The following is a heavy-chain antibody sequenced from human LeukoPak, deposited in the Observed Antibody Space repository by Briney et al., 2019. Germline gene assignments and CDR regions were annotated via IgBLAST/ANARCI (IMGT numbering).Heavy chain of an antibody. J-gene: IGHJ4*02. Sequence: SETLSLTCTVSGGSISSYYWSWIRQPPGKGLEWIGYIYYSGSTNYNPSLKSRVTISVDTSKNQFSLKLSSVTAADTAVYYCARHSGSSWDIPMGFDYWGQGTLVTVSS. CDR2: IYYSGST. D-gene: IGHD6-13*01. CDR3: ARHSGSSWDIPMGFDY. CDR1: GGSISSYY. V-gene: IGHV4-59*08.